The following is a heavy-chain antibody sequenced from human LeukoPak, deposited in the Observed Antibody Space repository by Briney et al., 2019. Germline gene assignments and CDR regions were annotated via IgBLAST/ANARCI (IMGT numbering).Heavy chain of an antibody. CDR1: GGSISSSNYY. V-gene: IGHV4-39*01. Sequence: SETLSLTCTVPGGSISSSNYYWGWIRQPPGKGLEWIGSINYSGSTYYDPSLKSRVTISVDTSKNQFSLKLNSVTAADTAVYYCARLPGYCISTSCYGDYSFDYWGQGTLVTVSS. J-gene: IGHJ4*02. CDR2: INYSGST. CDR3: ARLPGYCISTSCYGDYSFDY. D-gene: IGHD2-2*01.